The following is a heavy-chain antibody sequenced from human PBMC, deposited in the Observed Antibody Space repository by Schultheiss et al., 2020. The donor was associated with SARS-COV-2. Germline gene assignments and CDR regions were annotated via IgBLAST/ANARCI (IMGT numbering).Heavy chain of an antibody. CDR1: GFTFDDYA. CDR2: ISWNSGSI. V-gene: IGHV3-9*01. CDR3: AKGDTVYCSSTSCSHYFDY. J-gene: IGHJ4*02. D-gene: IGHD2-2*01. Sequence: GGSLRLSCAASGFTFDDYAMHWVRQAPGKGLEWVSGISWNSGSIGYADSVKGRFTISRDNSKNTLYLQMNSLRAEDTAVYYCAKGDTVYCSSTSCSHYFDYWGQGTLVTVSS.